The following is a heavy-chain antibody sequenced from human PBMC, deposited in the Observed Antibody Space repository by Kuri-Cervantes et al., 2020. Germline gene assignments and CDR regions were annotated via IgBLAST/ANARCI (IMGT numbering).Heavy chain of an antibody. CDR3: ARDSGPHITMVRGTPFDY. Sequence: GESLKISCAASGFTFSDYYMSWIRQAPGKGLGWVAVISYDGSNKYYADSVKGRFTISRDNSKNTLYLQMNSLRAEDTAVYYCARDSGPHITMVRGTPFDYWGQGTLVTVSS. V-gene: IGHV3-30-3*01. CDR1: GFTFSDYY. CDR2: ISYDGSNK. D-gene: IGHD3-10*01. J-gene: IGHJ4*02.